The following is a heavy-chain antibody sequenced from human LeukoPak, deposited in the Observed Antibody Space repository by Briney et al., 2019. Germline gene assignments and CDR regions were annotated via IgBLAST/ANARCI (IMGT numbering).Heavy chain of an antibody. D-gene: IGHD1-26*01. CDR1: GGPISSYY. Sequence: SGTLSLTCIVSGGPISSYYWSWIRQPPGKGLEWIGYISYSGSINYNPSLKSRVTISVDTSKNQFSLKLSSVTAADTAVYYCARYSYSGSDAFDIWGQGTMVTVSS. CDR3: ARYSYSGSDAFDI. J-gene: IGHJ3*02. CDR2: ISYSGSI. V-gene: IGHV4-59*01.